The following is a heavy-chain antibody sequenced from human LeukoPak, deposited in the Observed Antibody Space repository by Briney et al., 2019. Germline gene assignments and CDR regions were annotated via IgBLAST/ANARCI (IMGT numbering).Heavy chain of an antibody. Sequence: ASVKVSCKASGYTFTSYYMHWVRQAPGQGLEWMGIINPRGGRTSYAQKFQGRVTMTRDTSTSTVYMEVSSLRSEDTAVYYCARDGSGSGSYYNYYMDVWGKGTTVTVSS. J-gene: IGHJ6*03. CDR2: INPRGGRT. D-gene: IGHD3-10*01. V-gene: IGHV1-46*01. CDR3: ARDGSGSGSYYNYYMDV. CDR1: GYTFTSYY.